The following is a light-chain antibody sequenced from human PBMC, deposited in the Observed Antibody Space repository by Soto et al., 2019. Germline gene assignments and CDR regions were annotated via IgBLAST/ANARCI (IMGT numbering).Light chain of an antibody. CDR2: DAS. J-gene: IGKJ5*01. Sequence: EIVLTQSPATLSLSPWERATLSCRASQSVSSYLAWYQQKPGQAPRLLIYDASNRATGIPARFSGSGSGTDFTLTIRSLEPEDFAVYYCQQSSNWPPINCGQGKRREIK. V-gene: IGKV3-11*01. CDR1: QSVSSY. CDR3: QQSSNWPPIN.